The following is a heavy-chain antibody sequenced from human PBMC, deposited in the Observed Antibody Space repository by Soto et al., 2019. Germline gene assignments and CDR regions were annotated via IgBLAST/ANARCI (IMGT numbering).Heavy chain of an antibody. Sequence: ASVKVSCKASGYTFTSYGISWVRQAPGQGLEWMGWISAHNGNTNYAQKLQGRVTMTTDTSTSTAYMELRSLRSDDTAVYYCARGVVVVPAAISRAGVYYFDYWGQGTLVTVSS. V-gene: IGHV1-18*01. CDR3: ARGVVVVPAAISRAGVYYFDY. CDR1: GYTFTSYG. CDR2: ISAHNGNT. J-gene: IGHJ4*02. D-gene: IGHD2-2*01.